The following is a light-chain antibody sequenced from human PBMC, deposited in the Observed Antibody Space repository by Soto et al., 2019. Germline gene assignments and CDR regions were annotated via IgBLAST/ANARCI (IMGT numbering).Light chain of an antibody. J-gene: IGLJ3*02. CDR3: SSFTSSDTGV. V-gene: IGLV2-14*01. CDR1: SSDVGSDKY. CDR2: EVS. Sequence: QSVLTQPASVSGSPGQSITISCTGTSSDVGSDKYVSWYQQHPGKAPKLMIYEVSNRPSGVSNRFSGSKSGNTASLTISGLQAEDESDYYCSSFTSSDTGVFGGGTKLTVL.